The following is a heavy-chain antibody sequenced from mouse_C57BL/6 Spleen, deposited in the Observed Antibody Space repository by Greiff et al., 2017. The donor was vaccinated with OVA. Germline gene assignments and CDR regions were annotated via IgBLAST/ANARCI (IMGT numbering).Heavy chain of an antibody. Sequence: VKLVESGAELVRPGASVTLSCKASGYTFTDYEMHWVKQTPVHGLEWIGAIDPETGGTAYNQKFKGKAILTADKSSSTAYMELRSLTSEDSAVYYCTREGNSKFAYWGQGTLVTVSA. CDR2: IDPETGGT. V-gene: IGHV1-15*01. CDR3: TREGNSKFAY. J-gene: IGHJ3*01. CDR1: GYTFTDYE. D-gene: IGHD2-5*01.